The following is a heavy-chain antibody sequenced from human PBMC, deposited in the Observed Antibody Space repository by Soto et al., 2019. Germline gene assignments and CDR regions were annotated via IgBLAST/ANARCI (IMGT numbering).Heavy chain of an antibody. CDR2: IYNSGST. CDR3: AREGGGGSGYYLDY. J-gene: IGHJ4*02. D-gene: IGHD3-22*01. Sequence: QVQLQESGPGLVKPSETLSLTCTVSGGSVSSGSYYWSWIRQSPGKGLEWIGYIYNSGSTNYNPSLKSRVTISVDTAKNQFSLKLSSVTAADTAVYYCAREGGGGSGYYLDYWGQGTLVTVSS. V-gene: IGHV4-61*01. CDR1: GGSVSSGSYY.